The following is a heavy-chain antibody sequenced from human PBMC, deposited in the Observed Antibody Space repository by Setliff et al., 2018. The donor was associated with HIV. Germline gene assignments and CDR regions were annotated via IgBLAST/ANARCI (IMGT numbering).Heavy chain of an antibody. V-gene: IGHV3-23*01. J-gene: IGHJ5*02. Sequence: GGSLRLSCAASGDTFSIYPMTWVRQAPGKGLEWVSGISGSGGSTYYADSVKGRFTISRDNSKNTLYLQMNRLRAEDTAIYYCAKLGGHEVFLRQNWFDPWGQGTLVTVSS. CDR2: ISGSGGST. CDR3: AKLGGHEVFLRQNWFDP. CDR1: GDTFSIYP. D-gene: IGHD1-26*01.